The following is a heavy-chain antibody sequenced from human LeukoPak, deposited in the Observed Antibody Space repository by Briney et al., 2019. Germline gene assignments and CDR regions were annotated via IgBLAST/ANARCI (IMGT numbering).Heavy chain of an antibody. CDR3: ARVVVVAATRPNWFDP. D-gene: IGHD2-15*01. V-gene: IGHV4-4*07. CDR2: IYTSGST. Sequence: PSETLSLTCTVSGGSISSYYWSWIRQPAGKGLEWIGRIYTSGSTNYNPSLKSRVTMSVDTSKNQFSLKLSSVTAADTAVYYCARVVVVAATRPNWFDPWGQGTLVTVSS. J-gene: IGHJ5*02. CDR1: GGSISSYY.